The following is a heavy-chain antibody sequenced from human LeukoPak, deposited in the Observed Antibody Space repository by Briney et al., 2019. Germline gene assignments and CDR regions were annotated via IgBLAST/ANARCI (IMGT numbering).Heavy chain of an antibody. V-gene: IGHV1-2*02. Sequence: ASVKVSCKASGYTFTGYYMHWVRQAPGQGLEWMGWINPNSGGTNYAQKFQGGVTMTRDTSISTAYMELSRLRSDDTAVYYCARDRSGSLVAFDIWGQGTMVTVSP. CDR3: ARDRSGSLVAFDI. J-gene: IGHJ3*02. D-gene: IGHD3-10*01. CDR2: INPNSGGT. CDR1: GYTFTGYY.